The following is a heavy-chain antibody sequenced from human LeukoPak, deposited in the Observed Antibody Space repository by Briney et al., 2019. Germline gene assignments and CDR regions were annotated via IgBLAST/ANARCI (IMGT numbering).Heavy chain of an antibody. J-gene: IGHJ4*02. CDR1: GFTFSGYA. CDR2: ISGSGGST. D-gene: IGHD3-22*01. CDR3: AKGRVVVITAYYFDY. Sequence: PGGSLRLSCAASGFTFSGYAMSWVRQAPGKGLEWVSAISGSGGSTYYADSVKGRFTISRNNSKNTLYLQMNSLRAEDTAVYYCAKGRVVVITAYYFDYWGQGTLVTVSS. V-gene: IGHV3-23*01.